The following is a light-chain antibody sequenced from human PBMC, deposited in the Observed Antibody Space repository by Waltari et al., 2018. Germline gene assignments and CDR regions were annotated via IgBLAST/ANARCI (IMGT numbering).Light chain of an antibody. CDR3: QQYGSSPLT. CDR1: QSVSSSY. CDR2: GAS. J-gene: IGKJ4*01. Sequence: EIVLTQSPGTQSLSPGERATLSCRASQSVSSSYLAWYQQKPGQAPRLLRCGASSRATGIPDRFSGSGSGTDFTLTISRLEPEDFAVYYCQQYGSSPLTFGGGTKVEIK. V-gene: IGKV3-20*01.